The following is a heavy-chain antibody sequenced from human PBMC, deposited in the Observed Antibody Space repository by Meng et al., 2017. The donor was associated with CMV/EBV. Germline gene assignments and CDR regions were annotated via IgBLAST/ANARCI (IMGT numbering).Heavy chain of an antibody. D-gene: IGHD1-14*01. CDR1: GGSISSYY. V-gene: IGHV4-59*01. Sequence: SETLSLTCTVSGGSISSYYWSWIRQPPGKGLEWIGHIYYSGSTNYNPSLKSRVTISVDTSKNQFSLKLSSVTAADTAVYYCARDMTGFDYWGQGTLVTVSS. CDR2: IYYSGST. CDR3: ARDMTGFDY. J-gene: IGHJ4*02.